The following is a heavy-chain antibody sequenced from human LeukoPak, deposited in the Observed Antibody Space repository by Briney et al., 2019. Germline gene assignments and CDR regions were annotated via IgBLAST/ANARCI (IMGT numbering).Heavy chain of an antibody. J-gene: IGHJ4*02. Sequence: PGGSLRLSCAASGFTFSSYAMHWVRQAPGKGLEWVAVISYDGSNKYYADSVKGRFTISRDNSKNTLYLQMNSLRAEDTAMYYCARPSWSGSSWTPDPSVYYFDYWGQGTLVTVSS. CDR2: ISYDGSNK. CDR3: ARPSWSGSSWTPDPSVYYFDY. V-gene: IGHV3-30*04. CDR1: GFTFSSYA. D-gene: IGHD6-13*01.